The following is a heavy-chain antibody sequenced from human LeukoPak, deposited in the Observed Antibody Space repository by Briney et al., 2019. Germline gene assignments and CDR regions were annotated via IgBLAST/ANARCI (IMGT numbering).Heavy chain of an antibody. CDR2: IYYSGST. D-gene: IGHD3-3*01. CDR3: ASSITIFGVVQPFDC. V-gene: IGHV4-39*01. J-gene: IGHJ4*02. CDR1: GGSISSSSYY. Sequence: SETLSLTCTVSGGSISSSSYYWGWIRQPPGKGLEWIGSIYYSGSTYYNPSLKSRVTISVDTSKNQFSLKLSSVTAADTAVYYCASSITIFGVVQPFDCWGQGTLVTVSS.